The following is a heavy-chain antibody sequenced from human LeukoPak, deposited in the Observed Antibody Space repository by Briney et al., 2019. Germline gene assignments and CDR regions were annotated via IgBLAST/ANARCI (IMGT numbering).Heavy chain of an antibody. CDR1: GYTFTSYD. D-gene: IGHD5-12*01. CDR2: MNPNSGKT. Sequence: SVKVSCKASGYTFTSYDINWVRQATGQGLEWMGWMNPNSGKTGYAQKFQGRVTITRNTSISTAYMELSSLRSEDTAVYYCARGNSGYDYPRHYYYYYYMDVWGKGTTVTVSS. CDR3: ARGNSGYDYPRHYYYYYYMDV. J-gene: IGHJ6*03. V-gene: IGHV1-8*03.